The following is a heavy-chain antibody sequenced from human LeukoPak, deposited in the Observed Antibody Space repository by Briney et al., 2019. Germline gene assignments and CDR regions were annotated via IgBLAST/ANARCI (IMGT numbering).Heavy chain of an antibody. D-gene: IGHD3-22*01. Sequence: GGSLRLSCAASGFTFSNAWMSWVRQAPGKGLEWVGRSKSKTDGGTTDYAAPVKGRFTISRDDSKNTLYLQMNSLKTEDTAVYYCTTEPFGEYYYYSSGLVDYWGQGTLVTVSS. CDR3: TTEPFGEYYYYSSGLVDY. J-gene: IGHJ4*02. CDR1: GFTFSNAW. V-gene: IGHV3-15*01. CDR2: SKSKTDGGTT.